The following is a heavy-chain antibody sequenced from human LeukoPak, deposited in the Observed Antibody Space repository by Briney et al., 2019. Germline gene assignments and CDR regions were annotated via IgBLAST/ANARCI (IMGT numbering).Heavy chain of an antibody. CDR2: IWYDGSNN. CDR3: ARDGEQLDLDY. Sequence: QPGGSLRLSCAASGFTFSSYGMHWVRQAPGKGLEWVAGIWYDGSNNYYADSVKGRFTISIDNSKNTLYLQMNSLRAEDTAVYYCARDGEQLDLDYWVQGTMVSVSS. CDR1: GFTFSSYG. V-gene: IGHV3-33*01. J-gene: IGHJ4*02. D-gene: IGHD6-6*01.